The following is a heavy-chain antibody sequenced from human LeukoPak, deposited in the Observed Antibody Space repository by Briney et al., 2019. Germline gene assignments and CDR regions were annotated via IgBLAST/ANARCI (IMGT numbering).Heavy chain of an antibody. D-gene: IGHD5-24*01. Sequence: GGSLRLSCAASGFTFSSYAMSWVRQAPGKGLEWVSTISGSGGDTYYSGSVKGRFTISRDNSKNTLSLQMNSLRVEDTAIYYCAKDIQLSTWGLGTMVTVSS. V-gene: IGHV3-23*01. CDR1: GFTFSSYA. CDR2: ISGSGGDT. J-gene: IGHJ3*01. CDR3: AKDIQLST.